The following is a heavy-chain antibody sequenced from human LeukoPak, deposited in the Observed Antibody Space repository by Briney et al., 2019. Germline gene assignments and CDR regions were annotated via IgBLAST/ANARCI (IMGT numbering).Heavy chain of an antibody. CDR2: IFSGGTT. Sequence: PGGSLRLSCSAPGFTVSSNYMSWVRQAPGKGLEGVSVIFSGGTTYYADSVKGRFTISRDSSKNTLYLQMNSLRAEDTAVYYCARGGSSSGWYQGPFDYWGQGTLVTVSS. CDR1: GFTVSSNY. V-gene: IGHV3-53*01. CDR3: ARGGSSSGWYQGPFDY. J-gene: IGHJ4*02. D-gene: IGHD6-19*01.